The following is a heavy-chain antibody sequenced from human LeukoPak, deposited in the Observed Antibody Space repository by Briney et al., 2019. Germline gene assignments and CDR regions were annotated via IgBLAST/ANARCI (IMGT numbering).Heavy chain of an antibody. J-gene: IGHJ4*02. V-gene: IGHV3-9*01. D-gene: IGHD3-3*01. Sequence: GGSLRLSCAASGFTFDDYAMHWVRQAPGKGLEWVSGISWNSGSIGYADSVKGRFTISRDNAKNSLYLQMNSLRAEDTAVYYCAKREWAAGIFDYWGQGTLVTVSS. CDR2: ISWNSGSI. CDR1: GFTFDDYA. CDR3: AKREWAAGIFDY.